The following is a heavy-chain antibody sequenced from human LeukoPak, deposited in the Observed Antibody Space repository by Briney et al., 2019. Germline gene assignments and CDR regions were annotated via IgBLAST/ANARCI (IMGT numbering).Heavy chain of an antibody. CDR3: AREMDIVVVPAARGDAFDI. D-gene: IGHD2-2*03. CDR2: IIPIFGIA. CDR1: GYTFTANY. Sequence: SVKVSCKTSGYTFTANYMQWVRQAPGQGLEWMGGIIPIFGIANYAQKFQGRVTITADESTSTAYMELSSLRSEDTAVYYCAREMDIVVVPAARGDAFDIWGQGTMVTVSS. V-gene: IGHV1-69*13. J-gene: IGHJ3*02.